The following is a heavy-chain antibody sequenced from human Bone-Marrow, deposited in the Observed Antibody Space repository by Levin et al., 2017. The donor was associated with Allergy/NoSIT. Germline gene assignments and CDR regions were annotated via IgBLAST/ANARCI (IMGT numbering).Heavy chain of an antibody. Sequence: GGSLRLSCKASGYPFIAYFIHWVRQAPGQGLEWMGWINPNSGDTSYAQKFQDRVTMTRDTSISTVYMELSSLRSDDTAVYFCARYYYGSARPYWFDPWGQGTLVTVSS. J-gene: IGHJ5*02. V-gene: IGHV1-2*02. D-gene: IGHD3-10*01. CDR3: ARYYYGSARPYWFDP. CDR1: GYPFIAYF. CDR2: INPNSGDT.